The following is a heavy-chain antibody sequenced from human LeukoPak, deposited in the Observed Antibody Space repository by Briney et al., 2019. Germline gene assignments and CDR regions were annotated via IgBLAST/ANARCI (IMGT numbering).Heavy chain of an antibody. Sequence: PSETLSLTCTVSGGSISSSSYYWGWIRQPPGKGLEWIGSIYYSGSTYYNPSLKSRVTISVDTSKNQFSLKLSSVTAADTAVYYCARHEVDILTCYYLNWFDPWGQGTLVTVSS. V-gene: IGHV4-39*01. CDR3: ARHEVDILTCYYLNWFDP. CDR1: GGSISSSSYY. D-gene: IGHD3-9*01. J-gene: IGHJ5*02. CDR2: IYYSGST.